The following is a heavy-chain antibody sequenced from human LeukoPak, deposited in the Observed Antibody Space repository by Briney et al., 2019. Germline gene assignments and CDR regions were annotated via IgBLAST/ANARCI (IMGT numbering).Heavy chain of an antibody. J-gene: IGHJ6*02. D-gene: IGHD2-15*01. Sequence: GGSLSLSCAASGFTFSSYSMNWVRQAPGKGLEWVSCISSSSSYIYYADSVKGRFTISRDNAKNSLYLQMNSLRAEDTAVYYCARDGSGGRHYYYGMDVWGQGTTVTVSS. V-gene: IGHV3-21*01. CDR1: GFTFSSYS. CDR3: ARDGSGGRHYYYGMDV. CDR2: ISSSSSYI.